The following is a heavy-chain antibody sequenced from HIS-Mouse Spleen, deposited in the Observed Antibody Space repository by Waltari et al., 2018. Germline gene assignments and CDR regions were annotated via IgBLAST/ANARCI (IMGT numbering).Heavy chain of an antibody. CDR1: GGSISSGGYY. Sequence: QVQLQESGPGLVKPSQTLSLTCTVSGGSISSGGYYWSWIRQHPGKGLEGIGYIYYSGGTEYNPSLKSRVTISVETSKNQFSLKLSSVTAADTAVYYCARSPYYDFWSGYSDNWFDPWGQGTLVTVSS. CDR2: IYYSGGT. J-gene: IGHJ5*02. CDR3: ARSPYYDFWSGYSDNWFDP. D-gene: IGHD3-3*01. V-gene: IGHV4-31*03.